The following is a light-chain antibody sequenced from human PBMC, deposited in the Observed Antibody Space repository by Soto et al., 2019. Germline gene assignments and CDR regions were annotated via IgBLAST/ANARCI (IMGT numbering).Light chain of an antibody. Sequence: EIVLTQSPGTLSLSPGERATLSCRASQSVGNNNLAWYQQKPGQAPRFLIYDASSRATGIPDRFSGSGSGTDFTLTISRLEPEDFAVHYCQQYGSTPLTFGGGTKVDIK. CDR1: QSVGNNN. J-gene: IGKJ4*01. CDR3: QQYGSTPLT. CDR2: DAS. V-gene: IGKV3-20*01.